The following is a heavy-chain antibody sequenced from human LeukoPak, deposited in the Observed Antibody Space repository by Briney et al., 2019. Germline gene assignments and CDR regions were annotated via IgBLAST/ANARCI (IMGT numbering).Heavy chain of an antibody. V-gene: IGHV3-15*01. D-gene: IGHD3-22*01. J-gene: IGHJ4*02. CDR2: IKSKSDGETT. CDR3: TANDSYYYDSSGYFQPFDC. Sequence: PGGSLRLSCAASGFTFSNGWINWVRQAPGKGLEWVGRIKSKSDGETTDYAAPVKGRFIISRDDSKNTLYLQMNSLKTEDTAVYYCTANDSYYYDSSGYFQPFDCWGQGTLVTVSS. CDR1: GFTFSNGW.